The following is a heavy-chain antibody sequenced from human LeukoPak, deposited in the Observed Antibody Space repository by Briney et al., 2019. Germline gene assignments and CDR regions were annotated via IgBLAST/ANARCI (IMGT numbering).Heavy chain of an antibody. D-gene: IGHD2/OR15-2a*01. V-gene: IGHV3-74*01. CDR2: ISTDGSSR. CDR3: ASYLTSIPSGMDV. J-gene: IGHJ6*02. CDR1: GFTFSSYW. Sequence: GGSLRLSCAASGFTFSSYWMHWLRQEPRKGLVWVSRISTDGSSRSYAGSVKGRFTISRDNGKNTLYLQMNSLRAEDTAVYYCASYLTSIPSGMDVWGQGATVTVSS.